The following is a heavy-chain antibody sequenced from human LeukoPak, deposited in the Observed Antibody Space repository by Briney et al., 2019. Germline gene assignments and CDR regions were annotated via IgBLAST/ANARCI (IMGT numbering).Heavy chain of an antibody. V-gene: IGHV3-30*02. CDR2: IRYDGSNK. CDR3: ARAPGYGAAYYFDY. Sequence: PGGSLRLSCAASGFTFSSYGMHWVRQAPGKGLEWAAFIRYDGSNKYYADSVKGRFTISRDNSKNTLYLQMNSLRAEDTAVYYCARAPGYGAAYYFDYWGQGTLVTVSS. J-gene: IGHJ4*02. D-gene: IGHD1-1*01. CDR1: GFTFSSYG.